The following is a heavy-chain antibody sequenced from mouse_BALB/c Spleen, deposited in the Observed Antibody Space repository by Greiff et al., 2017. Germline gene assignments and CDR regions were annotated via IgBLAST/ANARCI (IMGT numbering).Heavy chain of an antibody. Sequence: VKLVESGPGLVKPSQSLSLTCTVTGYSITSDYAWNWIRQFPGNKLEWMGYISYSGSTSYNPSLKSRISITRDTSKNQFFLQLNSVTTEDTATYYCARDGYYTAMDYWGQGTSVTVSS. V-gene: IGHV3-2*02. J-gene: IGHJ4*01. D-gene: IGHD2-3*01. CDR1: GYSITSDYA. CDR3: ARDGYYTAMDY. CDR2: ISYSGST.